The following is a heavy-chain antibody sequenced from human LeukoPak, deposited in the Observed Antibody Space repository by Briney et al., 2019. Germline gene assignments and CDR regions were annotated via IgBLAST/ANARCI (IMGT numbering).Heavy chain of an antibody. V-gene: IGHV3-7*01. CDR1: GLTFSIHW. J-gene: IGHJ4*02. Sequence: GGSLRLSCAASGLTFSIHWMNWVRQAPGKGLGCVANINQDGSDKYYVDSVKGRFTISRDNTKNSLYLQMNSLRAEDTAVYYCVGGDYWGQGTLVTVSS. CDR2: INQDGSDK. CDR3: VGGDY.